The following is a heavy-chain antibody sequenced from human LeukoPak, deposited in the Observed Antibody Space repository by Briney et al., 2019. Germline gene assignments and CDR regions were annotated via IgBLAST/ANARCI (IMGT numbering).Heavy chain of an antibody. CDR3: ARDRSSGWLDFQH. D-gene: IGHD6-19*01. CDR1: GYTFTSYA. J-gene: IGHJ1*01. V-gene: IGHV1-3*01. Sequence: ASVKFSCKASGYTFTSYAMHWIRQATGQRLEWMGWINAGNGNTKYSQKFQGRVTITRDTSASTAYMELSSLRSEDTAVYYCARDRSSGWLDFQHWGQGTLVTVSS. CDR2: INAGNGNT.